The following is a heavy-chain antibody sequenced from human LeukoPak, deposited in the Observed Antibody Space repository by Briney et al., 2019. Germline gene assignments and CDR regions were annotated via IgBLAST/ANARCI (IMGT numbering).Heavy chain of an antibody. D-gene: IGHD2-2*01. CDR3: ARAPRAYCSTTGSCFQDY. CDR2: IFHSGST. Sequence: GSLRLSCAASGFTFSSYWMSWVRQAPGKGLEWIGEIFHSGSTNYNPSLKSRVTMSVDKSKNQFSLNLTSVTVADTAVYFCARAPRAYCSTTGSCFQDYWGQGTLVTVSS. J-gene: IGHJ4*02. V-gene: IGHV4-4*01. CDR1: GFTFSSYW.